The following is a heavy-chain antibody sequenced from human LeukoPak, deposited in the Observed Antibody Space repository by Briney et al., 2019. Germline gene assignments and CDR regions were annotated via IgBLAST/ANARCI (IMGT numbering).Heavy chain of an antibody. V-gene: IGHV3-30*02. CDR2: IRYDGSNK. CDR3: AKDTMRTTYYFDY. J-gene: IGHJ4*02. Sequence: GGSLRLSCAASGFTFSSYGMHWVRQAPGKGLEWVAFIRYDGSNKYYADSVRGRFTISRDNSKNTLYLQMNSLRAEDTAVYYCAKDTMRTTYYFDYWGQGTLVTVFS. CDR1: GFTFSSYG. D-gene: IGHD4-11*01.